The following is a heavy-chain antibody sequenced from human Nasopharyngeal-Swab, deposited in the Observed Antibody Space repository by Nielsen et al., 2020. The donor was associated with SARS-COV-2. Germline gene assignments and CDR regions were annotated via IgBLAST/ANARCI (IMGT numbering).Heavy chain of an antibody. CDR2: MNPNSGNT. J-gene: IGHJ4*02. CDR3: ARAVVLGKFNY. D-gene: IGHD4-23*01. Sequence: ASVKVSCKVSGYTLTELSMHWVRQATGQGLEWMGWMNPNSGNTGYAQKFQGRVTMTRNTSISTAYMELSCLRSEDTAAYYCARAVVLGKFNYWGQGTLVTVSS. V-gene: IGHV1-8*01. CDR1: GYTLTELS.